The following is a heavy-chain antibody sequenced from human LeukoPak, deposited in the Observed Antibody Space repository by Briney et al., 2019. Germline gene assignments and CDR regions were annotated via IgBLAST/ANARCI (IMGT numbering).Heavy chain of an antibody. V-gene: IGHV5-51*01. CDR1: GDTFSDTY. D-gene: IGHD1-7*01. CDR2: VYFDGSDT. J-gene: IGHJ4*02. Sequence: GESLQISFQASGDTFSDTYIAWVRQMAGKGLEWMGIVYFDGSDTRYSPSFQGQVTTSVDQSISRAYLQWTSLKTSDTAMYYCARLLHGNSLDYWGQGTLVTVSS. CDR3: ARLLHGNSLDY.